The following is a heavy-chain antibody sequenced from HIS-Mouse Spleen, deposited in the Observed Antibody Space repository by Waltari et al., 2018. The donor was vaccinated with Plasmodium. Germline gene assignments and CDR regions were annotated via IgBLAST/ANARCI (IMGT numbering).Heavy chain of an antibody. V-gene: IGHV3-30-3*01. Sequence: QVQLVESGGGVVQPGRSLSLSCAASGFTFNSYALHWVRQAPGKGLEWGAVISYDGSNKYYADSVKGRFTISRDNSKNTLYLQMNSLRAEDTAVYYCARDRRLAFDYWGQGTLVTVAS. CDR2: ISYDGSNK. CDR3: ARDRRLAFDY. J-gene: IGHJ4*02. CDR1: GFTFNSYA. D-gene: IGHD2-15*01.